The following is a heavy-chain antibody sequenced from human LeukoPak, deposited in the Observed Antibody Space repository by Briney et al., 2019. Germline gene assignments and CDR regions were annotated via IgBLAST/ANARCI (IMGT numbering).Heavy chain of an antibody. CDR2: FCGSGGST. CDR1: GYPFCRYP. Sequence: QSGGSLRLSCAASGYPFCRYPMIWVRHSPGEALEWVSAFCGSGGSTYYADSVKGRFTISRDNSKNTLYLQMNSLRAEDTAVYYCAKDLSDSSLTYWGQGTLVTVSS. J-gene: IGHJ4*02. V-gene: IGHV3-23*01. D-gene: IGHD6-6*01. CDR3: AKDLSDSSLTY.